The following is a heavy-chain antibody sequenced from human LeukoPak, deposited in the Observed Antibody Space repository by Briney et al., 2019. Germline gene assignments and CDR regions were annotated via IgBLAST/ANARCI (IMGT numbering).Heavy chain of an antibody. Sequence: GESLKISCRGSGYSFPTFWIGWVRQMPGKGLEWMGIIYPDDSNTRYSPSFQGQVTFSADKSINTAYLQWSSLKASDTAMYYCARHGVRDGYNSLGYYYYMDVWGKGTTVTVSS. J-gene: IGHJ6*03. CDR3: ARHGVRDGYNSLGYYYYMDV. CDR1: GYSFPTFW. CDR2: IYPDDSNT. D-gene: IGHD5-24*01. V-gene: IGHV5-51*01.